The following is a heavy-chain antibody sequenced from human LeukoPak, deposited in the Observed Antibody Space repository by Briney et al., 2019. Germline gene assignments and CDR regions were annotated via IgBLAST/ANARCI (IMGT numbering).Heavy chain of an antibody. D-gene: IGHD6-13*01. CDR1: GGSFSGYY. CDR2: INHSGST. CDR3: ARGIAAAGTHWFDP. V-gene: IGHV4-34*01. J-gene: IGHJ5*02. Sequence: ASETLSLTCAVYGGSFSGYYWSWIRQPPGKGLEWIGEINHSGSTNYNPSLKSRVTISVDTSKNQFSLKLSSVTAADTAVYYCARGIAAAGTHWFDPWGQGTLVTVSS.